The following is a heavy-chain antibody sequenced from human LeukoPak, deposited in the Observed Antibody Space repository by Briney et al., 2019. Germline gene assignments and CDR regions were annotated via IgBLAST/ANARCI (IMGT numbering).Heavy chain of an antibody. V-gene: IGHV1-18*01. CDR2: ISAYNGNT. D-gene: IGHD3-9*01. CDR1: GYTFTSYG. CDR3: ARGRVHYDILTGNDY. J-gene: IGHJ4*02. Sequence: ASVKVSCKASGYTFTSYGISWARQAPGQGLEWMGWISAYNGNTNYAQKLQGRVTMTTDTSTRTAYMELRSLRSDDTAVYYCARGRVHYDILTGNDYWGQGTLVTVSS.